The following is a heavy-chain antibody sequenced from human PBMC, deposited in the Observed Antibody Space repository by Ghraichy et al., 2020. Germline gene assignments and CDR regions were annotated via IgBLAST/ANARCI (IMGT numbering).Heavy chain of an antibody. CDR1: GFMFSSYG. Sequence: ASVKVSCTASGFMFSSYGLSWVRQAPGQGLEWMGWISANNGHTNYAEKFQHRVTMTPDMSTSTAYMELRSLRSDDTAVYYCARPIAVSGHFFDFWGQGTLVAVSS. V-gene: IGHV1-18*01. CDR2: ISANNGHT. CDR3: ARPIAVSGHFFDF. J-gene: IGHJ4*02. D-gene: IGHD6-19*01.